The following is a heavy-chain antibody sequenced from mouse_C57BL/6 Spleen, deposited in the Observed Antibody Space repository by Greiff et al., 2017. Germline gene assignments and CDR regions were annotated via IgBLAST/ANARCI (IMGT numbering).Heavy chain of an antibody. Sequence: EVQRVKSGPELVKPGASVKISCKASGYSFTGYYMNWVKQSPEKSLEWIGEINPSTGGTTYNQKFKAKATLTVDKSSSTAYMQLKSLTSEDSAVYYCAIDSSGYYFDYWGQGTTLTVSS. V-gene: IGHV1-42*01. CDR1: GYSFTGYY. CDR2: INPSTGGT. D-gene: IGHD3-2*02. J-gene: IGHJ2*01. CDR3: AIDSSGYYFDY.